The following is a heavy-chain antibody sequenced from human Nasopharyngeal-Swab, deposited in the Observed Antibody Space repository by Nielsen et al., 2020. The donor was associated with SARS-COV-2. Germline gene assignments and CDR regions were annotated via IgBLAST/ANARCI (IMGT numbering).Heavy chain of an antibody. D-gene: IGHD2-15*01. V-gene: IGHV3-7*01. CDR3: ARRKDLFDY. CDR1: GFTFSSYW. J-gene: IGHJ4*02. Sequence: GESLKISCAASGFTFSSYWMSWVRQAPGKGLEWVANIKQDGSEKYYVDSVKDRFTISRDNAKNSLYLQMNSLRAEDTAVYYCARRKDLFDYWGQGTLVTVSS. CDR2: IKQDGSEK.